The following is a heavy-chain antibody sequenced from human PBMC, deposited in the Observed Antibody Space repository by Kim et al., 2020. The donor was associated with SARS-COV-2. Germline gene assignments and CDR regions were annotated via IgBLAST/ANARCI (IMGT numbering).Heavy chain of an antibody. CDR1: GFTFSSYA. D-gene: IGHD2-2*01. CDR2: ISGSGGST. J-gene: IGHJ6*02. Sequence: GGSLRLSCAASGFTFSSYAMSWVRQAPGKGLEWVSAISGSGGSTYYADSVKGRFTISRDKSKNTLYLQMNSLRAEDTAVYFCANKVPAARMWGNYVMDVWGQGTTVTVSS. V-gene: IGHV3-23*01. CDR3: ANKVPAARMWGNYVMDV.